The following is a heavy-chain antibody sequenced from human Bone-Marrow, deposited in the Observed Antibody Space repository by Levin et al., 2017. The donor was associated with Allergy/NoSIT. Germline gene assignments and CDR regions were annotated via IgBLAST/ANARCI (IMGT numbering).Heavy chain of an antibody. CDR3: AKVEMATTYYYYYGMDG. CDR1: GFTFSSYG. D-gene: IGHD5-24*01. V-gene: IGHV3-30*18. CDR2: ISYDGSNK. J-gene: IGHJ6*02. Sequence: SCAASGFTFSSYGMHWVRQAPGKGLEWVAVISYDGSNKYYADSVKGRFTISRDNSKNTLYLQMNSLRAEDTAVYYCAKVEMATTYYYYYGMDGWGQGTTVTVSS.